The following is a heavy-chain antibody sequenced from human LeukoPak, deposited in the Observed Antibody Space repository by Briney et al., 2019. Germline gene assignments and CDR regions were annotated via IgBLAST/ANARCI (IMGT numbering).Heavy chain of an antibody. V-gene: IGHV3-9*01. D-gene: IGHD2-8*01. J-gene: IGHJ6*02. Sequence: GRSLRLSCAASGFTFDDYAMHWVRQAPGKGLEWVSGISWNSGSIGYADSVKGRFTISRDNAKNSLYPQMNSLRAEDTALYYCAKGYADYYYGMDVWGQGTTVTVSS. CDR3: AKGYADYYYGMDV. CDR2: ISWNSGSI. CDR1: GFTFDDYA.